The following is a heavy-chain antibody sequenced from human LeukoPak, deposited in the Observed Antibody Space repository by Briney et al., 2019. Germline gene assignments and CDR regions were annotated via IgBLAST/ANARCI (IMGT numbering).Heavy chain of an antibody. CDR3: ARDGCDGGSLCY. V-gene: IGHV3-7*01. J-gene: IGHJ4*02. D-gene: IGHD2-15*01. Sequence: PRGSLRLSCAASGFTFSSYWMSWVRQAPGKGLEWVANIKQDGSEKYYVDSVKGRFTISRDNAKNSLYLQMNSLRAEDAAAYYCARDGCDGGSLCYWGQGTLVTVSS. CDR2: IKQDGSEK. CDR1: GFTFSSYW.